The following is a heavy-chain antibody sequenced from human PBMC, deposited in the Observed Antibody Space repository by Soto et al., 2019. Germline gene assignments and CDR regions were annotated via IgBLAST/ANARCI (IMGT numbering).Heavy chain of an antibody. D-gene: IGHD2-2*01. CDR3: ARVPIVVVPTANLDWYFDL. V-gene: IGHV1-46*03. J-gene: IGHJ2*01. CDR2: INPSGGRT. CDR1: GYTFTRNY. Sequence: ASVKVSCKASGYTFTRNYIDWVRQAPGQGLEWMGIINPSGGRTNYAQKFQGRVTLTRDTSTSTVYMELSSLRSEDTAVYYCARVPIVVVPTANLDWYFDLWGRGTLVTVSS.